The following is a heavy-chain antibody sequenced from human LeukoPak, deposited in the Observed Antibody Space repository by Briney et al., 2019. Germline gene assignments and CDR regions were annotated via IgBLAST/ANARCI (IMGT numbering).Heavy chain of an antibody. D-gene: IGHD6-13*01. Sequence: LSLTCAVSGDSINSYYWSWIRQHPGKGLEWIGYIYYSGSTYYNPSLKSRVTTSVDTSKNQFSLKLSSVTAADTAVYYCARGIAAAPYYFDYWGQGTLVTVSS. CDR1: GDSINSYY. V-gene: IGHV4-31*11. CDR2: IYYSGST. J-gene: IGHJ4*02. CDR3: ARGIAAAPYYFDY.